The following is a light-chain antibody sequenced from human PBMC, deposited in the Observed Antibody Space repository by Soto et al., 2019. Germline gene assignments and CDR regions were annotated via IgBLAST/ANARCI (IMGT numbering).Light chain of an antibody. CDR1: QSVSSN. CDR3: QQRSNWPPIT. Sequence: EIVMTQSPATLSVSPGERATLSCRASQSVSSNLAWYQQKPGQAPSLLIYGASTRATGIPARFSGSGSGTEFTLTISTLQSEDFAVYYCQQRSNWPPITFGQGTRLEI. CDR2: GAS. V-gene: IGKV3-15*01. J-gene: IGKJ5*01.